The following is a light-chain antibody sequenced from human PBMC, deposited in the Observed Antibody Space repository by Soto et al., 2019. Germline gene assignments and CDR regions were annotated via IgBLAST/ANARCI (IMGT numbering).Light chain of an antibody. Sequence: IVLMPSPGTFSLSPVERATLSCRASRSLSSDYLAWYQQKPGQAPRLLFYHASRRATGTPDRFSGSGSGTDFTLTISSLEPEDFAVYYCQQRSDWPPITFGQGTRLEIK. V-gene: IGKV3D-20*02. CDR3: QQRSDWPPIT. CDR2: HAS. CDR1: RSLSSDY. J-gene: IGKJ5*01.